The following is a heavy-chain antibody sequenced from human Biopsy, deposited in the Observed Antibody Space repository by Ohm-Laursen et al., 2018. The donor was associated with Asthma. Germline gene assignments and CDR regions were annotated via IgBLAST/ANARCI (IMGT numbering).Heavy chain of an antibody. CDR2: ISSSGGTI. J-gene: IGHJ4*02. CDR1: GFTFSNYV. D-gene: IGHD2-8*02. V-gene: IGHV3-11*01. Sequence: SLRLSCSASGFTFSNYVMSWVRQAPGKGLEWVSYISSSGGTIYYADSVKGRFTISRDNAQNSLFLQMTSLGAEDTAVYYCASECTVATCPLAYWGQGALVTVSS. CDR3: ASECTVATCPLAY.